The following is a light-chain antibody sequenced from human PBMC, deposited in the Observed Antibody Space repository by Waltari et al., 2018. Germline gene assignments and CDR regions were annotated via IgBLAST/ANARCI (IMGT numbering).Light chain of an antibody. V-gene: IGKV2D-30*01. Sequence: DVVMTQSPLSLSVSLRQPASISFRSSQSLVLSDGNTCFNRFQQRPGQTPRHLVSKVSDWESGVPDRFSGSGSGTDFTLKISRVEAEDVGVYYCMQGSQWPYTFGQGTKLEIK. CDR1: QSLVLSDGNTC. J-gene: IGKJ2*01. CDR3: MQGSQWPYT. CDR2: KVS.